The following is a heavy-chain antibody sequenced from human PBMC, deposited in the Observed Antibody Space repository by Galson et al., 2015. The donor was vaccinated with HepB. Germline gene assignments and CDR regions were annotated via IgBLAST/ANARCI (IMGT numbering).Heavy chain of an antibody. V-gene: IGHV1-2*06. CDR3: ARAPPPRNDILTGYSNWFDP. CDR2: INPNSGGT. J-gene: IGHJ5*02. D-gene: IGHD3-9*01. Sequence: SVKVSCKASGYTFTGYYMHWVRQAPGQGLEWMGRINPNSGGTNYAQKFQGRVTMTRDTSISTAYMELSRLRSDDTAVYYCARAPPPRNDILTGYSNWFDPWGQGTLVTVSS. CDR1: GYTFTGYY.